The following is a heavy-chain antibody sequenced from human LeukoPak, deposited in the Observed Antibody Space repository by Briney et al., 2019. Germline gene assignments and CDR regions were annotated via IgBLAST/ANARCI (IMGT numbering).Heavy chain of an antibody. CDR2: IIASGSST. Sequence: PGGSLRLSCAASGFTFSSYAMTWVRQAPGKGLEWVSVIIASGSSTYYADSVKGRFTISRDNSKNTLYLQMNRLRAEDTAVYYCAKDQAWLRFDYWGQGTLVTVSS. V-gene: IGHV3-23*01. D-gene: IGHD5-12*01. CDR1: GFTFSSYA. J-gene: IGHJ4*02. CDR3: AKDQAWLRFDY.